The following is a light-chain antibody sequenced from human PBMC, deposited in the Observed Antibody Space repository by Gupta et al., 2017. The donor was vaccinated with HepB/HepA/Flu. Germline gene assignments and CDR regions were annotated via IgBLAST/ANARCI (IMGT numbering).Light chain of an antibody. Sequence: SVLPQPPSASGPPGQRVTIPCSGRSPNIGSNTVNWYQQRPGTAPKLLIYSNNKRPSGVPDRFSGSKSGTSASLAISGLQAEDEADYYCAAWDDSLNGYVFGTGTKLTVL. V-gene: IGLV1-44*01. CDR2: SNN. CDR1: SPNIGSNT. CDR3: AAWDDSLNGYV. J-gene: IGLJ1*01.